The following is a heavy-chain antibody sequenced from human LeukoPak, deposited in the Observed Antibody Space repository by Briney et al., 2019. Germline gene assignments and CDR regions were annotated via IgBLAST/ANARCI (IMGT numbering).Heavy chain of an antibody. D-gene: IGHD4-17*01. CDR3: ARAIHYGDYLLGMDV. CDR1: GFTCDDYG. J-gene: IGHJ6*02. Sequence: GGSLRLSCAASGFTCDDYGMSWVRQAPGKGLEWVSGINWNGGSTGYADSVKGRFTISGDNAKNSLYLQMNSLRAEDTALYHCARAIHYGDYLLGMDVWGQGTTVTVSS. V-gene: IGHV3-20*01. CDR2: INWNGGST.